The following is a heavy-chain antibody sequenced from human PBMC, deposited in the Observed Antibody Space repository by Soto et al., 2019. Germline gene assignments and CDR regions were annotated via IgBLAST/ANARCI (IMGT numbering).Heavy chain of an antibody. CDR1: GFTFSSYS. J-gene: IGHJ6*02. V-gene: IGHV3-48*02. D-gene: IGHD6-6*01. CDR3: ARPEYTSSSYGMDV. CDR2: ISSSSSTI. Sequence: PGVSLRLSCAASGFTFSSYSMNWVRQAPGKGLEWVSYISSSSSTIYYADSVKGRFTISRDNAKNSLYLQMNSLRDEDTAVYYCARPEYTSSSYGMDVGGQGTTVAVSS.